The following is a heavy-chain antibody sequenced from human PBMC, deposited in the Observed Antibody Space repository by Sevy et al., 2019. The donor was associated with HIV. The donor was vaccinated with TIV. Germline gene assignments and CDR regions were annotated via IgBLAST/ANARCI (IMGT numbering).Heavy chain of an antibody. J-gene: IGHJ4*02. CDR1: GFSLNNYW. V-gene: IGHV3-7*01. Sequence: GGSLRLSCAASGFSLNNYWMNWVRQVPGKGLEWVANIKQDGSVKNYVDSVKGRFTISRDNARNLLYLQMNSLRVEDTALYYWVRAIAAAGSFWGQGTLVTVSS. CDR3: VRAIAAAGSF. D-gene: IGHD6-13*01. CDR2: IKQDGSVK.